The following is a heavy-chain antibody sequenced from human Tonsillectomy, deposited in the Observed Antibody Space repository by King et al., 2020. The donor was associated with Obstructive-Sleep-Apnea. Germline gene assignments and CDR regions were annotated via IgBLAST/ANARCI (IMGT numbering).Heavy chain of an antibody. CDR3: ARALSSGWYYYPAFDI. D-gene: IGHD6-19*01. V-gene: IGHV4-59*01. J-gene: IGHJ3*02. Sequence: VQLQESGPGLVKPSETLSLTCTVSGGSISSYYWSWIRQPPGKGLEWIGYIYYSGSTNYNPSLKSRVTISVDTSKNQFSLKLSSVTAADTAVYYCARALSSGWYYYPAFDIWGQGTMVTVSS. CDR2: IYYSGST. CDR1: GGSISSYY.